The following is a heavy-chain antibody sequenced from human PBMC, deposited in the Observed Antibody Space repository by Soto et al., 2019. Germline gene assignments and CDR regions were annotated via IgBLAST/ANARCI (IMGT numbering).Heavy chain of an antibody. CDR2: ISAYNGNT. CDR3: ARASLYYYGSGSYYFSDY. CDR1: GYTFTSYG. V-gene: IGHV1-18*04. D-gene: IGHD3-10*01. J-gene: IGHJ4*02. Sequence: QVQLVQSGAEVKKPGASVKVSCKASGYTFTSYGISWVRQAPGQGLEWMGWISAYNGNTNYAQKLPGRVTMTTDTSTSTAYMERRSLRSDDTAVYYCARASLYYYGSGSYYFSDYWGQGTLVTVSS.